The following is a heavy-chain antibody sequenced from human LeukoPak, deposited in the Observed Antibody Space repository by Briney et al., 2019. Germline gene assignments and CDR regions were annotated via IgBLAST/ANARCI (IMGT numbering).Heavy chain of an antibody. D-gene: IGHD6-19*01. V-gene: IGHV4-39*07. CDR1: GGSISSSNYY. CDR3: GRGAPGAVAVLVY. CDR2: IYYSGST. J-gene: IGHJ4*02. Sequence: SETLSLTCTVSGGSISSSNYYWGWIRQPPGKGLEWIGSIYYSGSTYYNPSLKSRVTISIDTSKSQFSLKLSSVTAADTAVYYCGRGAPGAVAVLVYWGQGTLVTVSS.